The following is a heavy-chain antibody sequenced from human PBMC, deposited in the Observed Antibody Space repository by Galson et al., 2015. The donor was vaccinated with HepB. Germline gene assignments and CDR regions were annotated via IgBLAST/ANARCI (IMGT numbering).Heavy chain of an antibody. CDR2: IGSTSGNT. CDR3: AKDKGNNGIHDAFDI. V-gene: IGHV3-23*01. D-gene: IGHD2/OR15-2a*01. J-gene: IGHJ3*02. Sequence: SLRLSCAASGFTFGTYDVSRVRQAPGKGLEWVSGIGSTSGNTHYAESVKGRFTVSRDSSKITLYLQMNNLRAEDTAIYYCAKDKGNNGIHDAFDIWGQGTVLTVSS. CDR1: GFTFGTYD.